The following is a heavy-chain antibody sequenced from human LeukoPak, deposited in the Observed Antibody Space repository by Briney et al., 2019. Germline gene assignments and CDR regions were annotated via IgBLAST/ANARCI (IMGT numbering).Heavy chain of an antibody. J-gene: IGHJ5*02. V-gene: IGHV3-30*03. Sequence: GRSLRLSCAASGFTFSSYGMHWVRQAPGKGLEWVAGISYDGSNKFYADSVKGRFTISRDNARNSLYLQMNSLRAEDTAVYYCARDSEGVTGTTSWFDPWGQGTLVTVSS. D-gene: IGHD1-7*01. CDR2: ISYDGSNK. CDR1: GFTFSSYG. CDR3: ARDSEGVTGTTSWFDP.